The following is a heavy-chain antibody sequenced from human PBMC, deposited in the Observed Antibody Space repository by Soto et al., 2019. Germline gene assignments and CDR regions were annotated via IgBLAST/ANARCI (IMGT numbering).Heavy chain of an antibody. CDR3: AQTQGSAVDGPGRFDL. J-gene: IGHJ2*01. Sequence: QVQLVQSGAEVKKPGSSVKVSCKASGGTFRRYAISWVRQVPGQGLEWMGGITPMFGTANYAQKFQGRVTITADESTSTVHMELRRLRSEDTAVYYCAQTQGSAVDGPGRFDLWGRGTLVFVSS. D-gene: IGHD6-19*01. V-gene: IGHV1-69*12. CDR2: ITPMFGTA. CDR1: GGTFRRYA.